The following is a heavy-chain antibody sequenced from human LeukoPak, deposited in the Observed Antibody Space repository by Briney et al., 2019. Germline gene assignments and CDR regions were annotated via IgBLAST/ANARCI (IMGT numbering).Heavy chain of an antibody. CDR1: GFTFSSYT. CDR2: ISSSSSYI. J-gene: IGHJ4*02. Sequence: AGGSLRLSCAASGFTFSSYTMNWVRQAPGRGLEWVSSISSSSSYIYYADSVKGRFTISRDNAKNSLYLQMNSLRAEDTAVYYCARVRITDSSGWYGWGFDYWGQGTLVTVSS. CDR3: ARVRITDSSGWYGWGFDY. V-gene: IGHV3-21*01. D-gene: IGHD6-19*01.